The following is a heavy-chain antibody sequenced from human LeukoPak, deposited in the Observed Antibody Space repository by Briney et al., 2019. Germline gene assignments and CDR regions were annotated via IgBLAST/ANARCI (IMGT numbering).Heavy chain of an antibody. CDR1: EFTFSSYA. CDR3: AKGDPIVGAQEGY. D-gene: IGHD1-26*01. J-gene: IGHJ4*02. V-gene: IGHV3-23*01. CDR2: ISGRGGST. Sequence: SGGSLRLSCAAFEFTFSSYAMSWVRQAPGKGLEWVSAISGRGGSTYYADSVKGRFTISRDNSKNTLYLQMNSLRAEDTAVYYCAKGDPIVGAQEGYWGQGTLVTVSS.